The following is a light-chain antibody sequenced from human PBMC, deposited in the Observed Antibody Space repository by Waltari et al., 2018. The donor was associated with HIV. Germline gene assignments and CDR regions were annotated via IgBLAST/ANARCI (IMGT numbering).Light chain of an antibody. Sequence: EIVLTQSPGTLSLSPGERATFSCRASQSVSSSYLAWYQQKPGQAPRLLIYGASSRATGIPDRFSGSGSGTDFTLTISRLEPEDFAVYYCQQYGSSPPDTFGQGTKLEIK. V-gene: IGKV3-20*01. CDR2: GAS. CDR3: QQYGSSPPDT. CDR1: QSVSSSY. J-gene: IGKJ2*01.